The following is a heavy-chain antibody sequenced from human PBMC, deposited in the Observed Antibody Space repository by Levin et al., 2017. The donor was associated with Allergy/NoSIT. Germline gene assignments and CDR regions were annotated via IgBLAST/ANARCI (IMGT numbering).Heavy chain of an antibody. D-gene: IGHD3-22*01. V-gene: IGHV3-23*01. J-gene: IGHJ4*02. CDR3: AKAPRSERITMIVVVNH. Sequence: PGGSLRLSCAASGFTFSSYAMSWVRQAPGKGLEWVSAISGSGGSTYYADSVKGRFTISRDNSKNTLYLQMNSLRAEDTAVYYCAKAPRSERITMIVVVNHWGQGTLVTVSS. CDR1: GFTFSSYA. CDR2: ISGSGGST.